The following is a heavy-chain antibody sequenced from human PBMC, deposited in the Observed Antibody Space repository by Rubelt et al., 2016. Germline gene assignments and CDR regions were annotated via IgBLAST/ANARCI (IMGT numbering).Heavy chain of an antibody. D-gene: IGHD2-21*02. CDR3: ALYCGGDCYSDYYYYGMDV. CDR2: IYSGGST. CDR1: GFTVSSNY. J-gene: IGHJ6*02. Sequence: AASGFTVSSNYMSWVRQAPGKGLEWVSVIYSGGSTYYADSVKGRFTISRHNSKNTLYLQMNSLRAEDTAVYYCALYCGGDCYSDYYYYGMDVWGQGTTVTVSS. V-gene: IGHV3-53*04.